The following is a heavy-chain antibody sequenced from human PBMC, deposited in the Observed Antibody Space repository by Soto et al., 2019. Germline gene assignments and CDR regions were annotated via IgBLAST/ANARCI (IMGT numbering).Heavy chain of an antibody. CDR1: GLPFRNAW. J-gene: IGHJ5*02. D-gene: IGHD6-19*01. CDR2: IKSKIDGEAT. CDR3: TTPISGWNNL. Sequence: GGSLRLSCVASGLPFRNAWMSWVRQAPGKGLEWVGRIKSKIDGEATDYAAPVKGRFTISRDDLKNTLYLHMNSLKIEDTGVYFCTTPISGWNNLWGQGSQVTVSS. V-gene: IGHV3-15*01.